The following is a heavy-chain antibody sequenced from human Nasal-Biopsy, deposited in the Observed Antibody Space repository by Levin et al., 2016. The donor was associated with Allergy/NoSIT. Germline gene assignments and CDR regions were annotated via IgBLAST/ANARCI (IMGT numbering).Heavy chain of an antibody. D-gene: IGHD3-16*01. V-gene: IGHV4-38-2*02. Sequence: SETLSLTCNVSGLSISSGYRWAWIRQPSGKGLEWIGSVSPSGTSDYNPSLKSRVTISADTSNNQFSLKLSSVTAADTAVYYCARGGNGGLIAPFDYWGQGKLVTVSS. CDR3: ARGGNGGLIAPFDY. CDR2: VSPSGTS. CDR1: GLSISSGYR. J-gene: IGHJ4*02.